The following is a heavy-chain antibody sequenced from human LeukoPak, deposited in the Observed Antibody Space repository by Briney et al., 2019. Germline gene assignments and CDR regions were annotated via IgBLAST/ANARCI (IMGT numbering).Heavy chain of an antibody. CDR1: AGSISSYY. J-gene: IGHJ4*02. CDR2: IYTSEIT. D-gene: IGHD2-2*01. Sequence: SETLSLTCTVSAGSISSYYWSWIRQPPGKGLEWIGDIYTSEITDYNPSLKSRVTISIDTSKNRFSLKLSSVTAADTAVYYCARRYCYRTSCYYYFDYWGQGTLVTVSS. V-gene: IGHV4-4*09. CDR3: ARRYCYRTSCYYYFDY.